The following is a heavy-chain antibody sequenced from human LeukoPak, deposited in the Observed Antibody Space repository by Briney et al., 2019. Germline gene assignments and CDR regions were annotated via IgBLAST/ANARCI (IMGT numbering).Heavy chain of an antibody. D-gene: IGHD2-21*02. J-gene: IGHJ5*01. CDR2: IYSSGST. Sequence: SETLSLTCIVSGVSISSSNYYWGWVRQPPGKGLEWIGNIYSSGSTYYNSSLKSRVTTSIDTSNNQVSLKMSSMTAADTAVYYCAKSDGYGLIDSWGQGTLVTVSS. CDR3: AKSDGYGLIDS. V-gene: IGHV4-39*01. CDR1: GVSISSSNYY.